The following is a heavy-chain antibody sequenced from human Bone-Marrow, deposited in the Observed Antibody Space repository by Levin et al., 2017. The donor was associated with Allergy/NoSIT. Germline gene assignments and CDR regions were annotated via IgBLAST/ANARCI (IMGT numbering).Heavy chain of an antibody. D-gene: IGHD2-2*01. Sequence: GESLKISCAASGFSFSSYSLSWVLHPPRRGLEWVSAISGGGGSTYYADAVKGRFTISRDTSKNTLYLQMNSMRVEDTALYYCAKAHIVVIPAAIRSFDYWGQGTLVTVSS. V-gene: IGHV3-23*01. J-gene: IGHJ4*02. CDR3: AKAHIVVIPAAIRSFDY. CDR2: ISGGGGST. CDR1: GFSFSSYS.